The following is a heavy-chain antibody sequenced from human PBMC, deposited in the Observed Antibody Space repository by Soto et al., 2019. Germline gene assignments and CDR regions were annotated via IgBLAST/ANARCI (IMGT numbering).Heavy chain of an antibody. V-gene: IGHV1-69*13. CDR2: IIPIFGTA. CDR3: AGYSSSSYSYYYIDV. D-gene: IGHD6-6*01. CDR1: GGTFSSYA. Sequence: ASVKVSCKASGGTFSSYAISWVRQAPGQGLEWMGGIIPIFGTANYAQKFQGRVTITADDSTSTAYMELSSLRSEDTAVYYCAGYSSSSYSYYYIDVWGKGTTVTVSS. J-gene: IGHJ6*03.